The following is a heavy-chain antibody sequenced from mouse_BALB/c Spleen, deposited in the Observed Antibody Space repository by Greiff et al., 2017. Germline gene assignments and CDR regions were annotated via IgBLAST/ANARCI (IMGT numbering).Heavy chain of an antibody. J-gene: IGHJ3*01. Sequence: VQLKESGPGLVKPSQSLSLTCSVTGYSITSGYYWNWIRQFPGNKLEWMGYISYDGSNNYNPSLKNRISITRDTSKNQFFLKLNSVTTEDTATYYCARKGYERFAYWGQGTLVTVSA. V-gene: IGHV3-6*02. CDR1: GYSITSGYY. D-gene: IGHD2-12*01. CDR2: ISYDGSN. CDR3: ARKGYERFAY.